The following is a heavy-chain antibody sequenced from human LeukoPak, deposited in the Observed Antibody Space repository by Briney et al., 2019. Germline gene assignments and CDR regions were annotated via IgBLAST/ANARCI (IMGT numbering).Heavy chain of an antibody. J-gene: IGHJ6*03. V-gene: IGHV1-69*13. CDR3: ARSGTAMDHYYGSGGYRWGHYYYYYMDV. CDR1: GGTFSSYA. CDR2: IIPIFGTA. D-gene: IGHD3-10*01. Sequence: SVKVSCKASGGTFSSYAISWVRQAPGQGLEWMGGIIPIFGTANYAQKFQGRVTITADESTSTAYMELSSLRSEDTAVYYCARSGTAMDHYYGSGGYRWGHYYYYYMDVWGKGTTVTVSS.